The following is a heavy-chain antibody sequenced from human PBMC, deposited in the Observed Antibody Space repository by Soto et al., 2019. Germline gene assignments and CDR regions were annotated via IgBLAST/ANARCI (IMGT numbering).Heavy chain of an antibody. CDR2: ISVSGDKT. V-gene: IGHV3-23*01. CDR1: GFSFTAYI. CDR3: AKGGWLDD. Sequence: EVHLLESGGDLVQPGGSLRLSCAASGFSFTAYIMSWFRQAPGQGLEWVSAISVSGDKTYYADSVKGRFTISRDDAKNTLYLQLNSLRVDYTAIYYCAKGGWLDDCGQGTLVTVSS. J-gene: IGHJ4*02. D-gene: IGHD5-12*01.